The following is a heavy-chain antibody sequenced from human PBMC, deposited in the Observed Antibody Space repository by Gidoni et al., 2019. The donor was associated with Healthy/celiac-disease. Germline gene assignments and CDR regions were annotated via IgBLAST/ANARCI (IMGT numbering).Heavy chain of an antibody. CDR2: ISSSGSTI. J-gene: IGHJ4*02. V-gene: IGHV3-48*03. Sequence: EVQLVESGGGLVQPGGSLRLSCAASGFTFSSYEMNWVRQAPGKGLEWVSYISSSGSTIYYADSVKGRFTISRDNAKNSLYLQMNSLRAEDTAVYYCARDRSYYYGSGSLDYWGQGTLVTVSS. D-gene: IGHD3-10*01. CDR3: ARDRSYYYGSGSLDY. CDR1: GFTFSSYE.